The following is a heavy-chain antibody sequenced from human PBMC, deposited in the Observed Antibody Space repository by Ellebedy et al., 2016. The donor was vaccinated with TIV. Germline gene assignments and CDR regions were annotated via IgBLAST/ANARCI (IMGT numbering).Heavy chain of an antibody. CDR1: GFIFSDYH. J-gene: IGHJ6*02. D-gene: IGHD2-15*01. CDR3: ARGGYCSGGSCAHYDGMDV. Sequence: GESLKISXAASGFIFSDYHMNWVRQAPGKGLEWVSFITGSSANAIHYADSVKGRFTVSRDNSRNTLYLQMNSLRAEDTAVYYCARGGYCSGGSCAHYDGMDVWGQGTTVTVSS. CDR2: ITGSSANAI. V-gene: IGHV3-48*01.